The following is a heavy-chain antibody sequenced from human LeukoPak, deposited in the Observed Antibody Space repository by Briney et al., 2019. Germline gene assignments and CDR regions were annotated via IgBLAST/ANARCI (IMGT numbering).Heavy chain of an antibody. CDR2: IYPGDSET. V-gene: IGHV5-51*01. D-gene: IGHD2/OR15-2a*01. CDR1: GDSFTSYW. CDR3: ARHIKNTIALTYYFDY. J-gene: IGHJ4*02. Sequence: GESLKISCKGSGDSFTSYWIAWVRQMPGKGLGWMGIIYPGDSETRDSPSFQGQVTISADKSISTAYLQWSSLKASDTAMYYCARHIKNTIALTYYFDYWGQGTLVTVSS.